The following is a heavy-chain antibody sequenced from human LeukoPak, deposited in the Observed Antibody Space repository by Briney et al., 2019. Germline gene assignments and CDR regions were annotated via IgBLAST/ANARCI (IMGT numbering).Heavy chain of an antibody. CDR3: ARPSSSSYHYMDV. V-gene: IGHV1-2*02. Sequence: ASVKVSCTASGYTFTSHYMHWVRQAPGQGLEWMGWINPNSGGTNYAQKFQGRVTITMDTSISTAYMELSRLRSDDTAVYYCARPSSSSYHYMDVWGKGTTVTVSS. D-gene: IGHD6-6*01. CDR2: INPNSGGT. J-gene: IGHJ6*03. CDR1: GYTFTSHY.